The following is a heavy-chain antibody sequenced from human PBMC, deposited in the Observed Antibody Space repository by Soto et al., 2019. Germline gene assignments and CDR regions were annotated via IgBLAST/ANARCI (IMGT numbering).Heavy chain of an antibody. CDR1: GGTFSSYA. CDR3: ARSYFEGDYGPFYYYYGMDV. D-gene: IGHD4-17*01. Sequence: QVQLVQSGAEVKKPGSSVKVSCKASGGTFSSYAISWVRRAPGQGLEWMGGIIPIFGTANYAQKFQGRVTITADESTSTAYMELSSLRSEATAVYYCARSYFEGDYGPFYYYYGMDVWGQGTTVTVSS. J-gene: IGHJ6*02. CDR2: IIPIFGTA. V-gene: IGHV1-69*01.